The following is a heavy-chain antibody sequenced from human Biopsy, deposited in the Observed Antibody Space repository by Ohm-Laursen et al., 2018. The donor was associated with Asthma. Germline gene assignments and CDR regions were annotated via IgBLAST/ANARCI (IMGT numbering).Heavy chain of an antibody. D-gene: IGHD5-12*01. V-gene: IGHV1-3*01. CDR2: FNPGNGNA. CDR3: ARSAETYSGFDSNYYGMDV. CDR1: GYSFATNA. J-gene: IGHJ6*02. Sequence: ASVRVSCKASGYSFATNAMHWVRQAPGQRPEWMGWFNPGNGNAKVSEKFQGRVSITRDTSATTAYLEVSSLTSEDTAVYYCARSAETYSGFDSNYYGMDVWGQGTRVTVSS.